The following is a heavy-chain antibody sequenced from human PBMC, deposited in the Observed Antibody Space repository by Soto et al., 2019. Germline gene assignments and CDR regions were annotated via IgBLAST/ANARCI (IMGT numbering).Heavy chain of an antibody. Sequence: SETLSLTCTVSGGSISSYYWSWIRQPPGKGLEWIGYIYYSGSTNYNPSLKSRVTISVDTSKNQFSLKLSSVTAADTAVYYCARDIYYDILTGYPGYYYYGMDVWGQGTTVTVSS. V-gene: IGHV4-59*01. J-gene: IGHJ6*02. CDR3: ARDIYYDILTGYPGYYYYGMDV. CDR2: IYYSGST. D-gene: IGHD3-9*01. CDR1: GGSISSYY.